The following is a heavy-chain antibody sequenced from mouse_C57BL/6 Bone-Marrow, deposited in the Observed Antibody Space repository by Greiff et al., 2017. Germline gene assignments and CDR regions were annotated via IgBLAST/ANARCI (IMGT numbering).Heavy chain of an antibody. CDR1: GYTFTGYG. Sequence: QVQLLQSGAELARPGASVKLSCKASGYTFTGYGISWVKQRTGQGLEWIGEIYPRSGSTYYNEKFKGKATLTADKSSSTAKMELRSLTSEESEVYFGARGGAGALAYWGQGTLVTVAA. CDR3: ARGGAGALAY. V-gene: IGHV1-81*01. J-gene: IGHJ3*01. CDR2: IYPRSGST. D-gene: IGHD3-3*01.